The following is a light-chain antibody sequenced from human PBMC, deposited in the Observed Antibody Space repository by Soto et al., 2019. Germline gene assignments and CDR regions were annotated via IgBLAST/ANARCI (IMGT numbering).Light chain of an antibody. CDR2: EVT. Sequence: QPPSXSXSPXQXXXXXXTXXXXXVCGYNYVSWYQQHPGKAPKLMIYEVTKRPSGVPDRFSGSKSGNTASLTVSGLQAEDEADYYCSSYAGSNNFYVFGTGTKVTVL. CDR3: SSYAGSNNFYV. CDR1: XXXVCGYNY. J-gene: IGLJ1*01. V-gene: IGLV2-8*01.